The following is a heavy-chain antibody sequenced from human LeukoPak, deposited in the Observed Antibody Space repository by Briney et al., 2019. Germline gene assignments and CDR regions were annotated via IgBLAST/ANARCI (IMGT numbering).Heavy chain of an antibody. J-gene: IGHJ4*02. D-gene: IGHD6-19*01. V-gene: IGHV3-74*01. Sequence: GGSLRLSCAASGFTFSSYWMHWVRQAPGKGLVWVSRINSDGSSTSYADSVKGRFTISRDNSKNTLYLQMNSLRAEDTAVYYCAKEAVAAITTRRYYFDYWGQGTLVTVSS. CDR1: GFTFSSYW. CDR3: AKEAVAAITTRRYYFDY. CDR2: INSDGSST.